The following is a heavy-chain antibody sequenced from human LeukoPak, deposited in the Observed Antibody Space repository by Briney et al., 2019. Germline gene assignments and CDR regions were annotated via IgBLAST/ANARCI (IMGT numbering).Heavy chain of an antibody. Sequence: GGSLRLSCAASGFTVSSNYMSWVRQAPGKGLEWVSVIYSGGSTYYADSVKGRFTISRDNPKNTLYLQMNSLRAEDTAVYYCAGDRLPRGYDYWGQGTLVTVSS. CDR1: GFTVSSNY. V-gene: IGHV3-66*02. D-gene: IGHD3-10*01. CDR2: IYSGGST. CDR3: AGDRLPRGYDY. J-gene: IGHJ4*02.